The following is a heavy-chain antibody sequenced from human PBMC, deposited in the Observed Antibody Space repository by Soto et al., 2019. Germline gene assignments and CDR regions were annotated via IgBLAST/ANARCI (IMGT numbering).Heavy chain of an antibody. Sequence: QVQLQESGPGLVKPSETLSLTCAVSGGSVSGDDWWSWVRQPPEKGLEWIGEIYQSGTTNYNPSRNSRVTTSLDKSKNQLSLKLTSLTAADTAVYYCARGSGWRVDPWGQGTLVTVSS. V-gene: IGHV4-4*02. CDR3: ARGSGWRVDP. CDR1: GGSVSGDDW. CDR2: IYQSGTT. J-gene: IGHJ5*02. D-gene: IGHD2-15*01.